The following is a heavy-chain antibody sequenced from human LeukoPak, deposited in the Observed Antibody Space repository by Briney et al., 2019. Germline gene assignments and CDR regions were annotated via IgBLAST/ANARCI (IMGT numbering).Heavy chain of an antibody. CDR3: ARGKSGSYYPFDY. J-gene: IGHJ4*02. D-gene: IGHD1-26*01. CDR1: GYTFTSYA. V-gene: IGHV1-3*01. CDR2: INAGNGNT. Sequence: GASVKVSCKASGYTFTSYAMHWVRQAPGQRLEWMGWINAGNGNTKYSQKFQGRVTITRDTSASTAYMELSSLRSEDTAVYYCARGKSGSYYPFDYWGQGTLVTVSS.